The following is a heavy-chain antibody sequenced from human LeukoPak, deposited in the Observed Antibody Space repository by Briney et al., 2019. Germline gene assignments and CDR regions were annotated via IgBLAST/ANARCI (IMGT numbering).Heavy chain of an antibody. CDR2: INHSGST. V-gene: IGHV4-34*01. Sequence: SETLSLTCAVYGGSFSGYYWSWIRQPPGKGLEWIGEINHSGSTNYNPSLKSRVTISVDTSKNQFSLKLSPVTAADTAVYYCARTRRGSFDYWGQGTLVTVSS. D-gene: IGHD5-12*01. J-gene: IGHJ4*02. CDR3: ARTRRGSFDY. CDR1: GGSFSGYY.